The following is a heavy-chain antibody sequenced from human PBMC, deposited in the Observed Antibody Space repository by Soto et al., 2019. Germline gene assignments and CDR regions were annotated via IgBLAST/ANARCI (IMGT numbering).Heavy chain of an antibody. CDR2: ISDHSATT. J-gene: IGHJ4*02. Sequence: GGSLRLSCAASGFTFSHYAMSWVRQAPGKGLEWVSVISDHSATTYYTDSIEGRFTISRDNSLSTLYLQLNSLRVEDRAVYYCAKCGGVATCRYFDYWGQGTPVTVS. CDR3: AKCGGVATCRYFDY. V-gene: IGHV3-23*01. CDR1: GFTFSHYA. D-gene: IGHD2-21*01.